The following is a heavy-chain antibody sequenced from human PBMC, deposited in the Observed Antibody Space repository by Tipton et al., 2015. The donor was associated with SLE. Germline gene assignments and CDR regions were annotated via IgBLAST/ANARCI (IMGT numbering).Heavy chain of an antibody. CDR3: ARQVTNRWHVVWFDP. Sequence: TLSLTCTVSGGSISSGSYYWSWIRQPAGKGLEWIGHIYATGITNYNLSLKSLVTISVDTSKNLFSLKLSSVTAADTAVYYCARQVTNRWHVVWFDPWGQGTLVTVSS. CDR2: IYATGIT. V-gene: IGHV4-61*09. D-gene: IGHD2-15*01. J-gene: IGHJ5*02. CDR1: GGSISSGSYY.